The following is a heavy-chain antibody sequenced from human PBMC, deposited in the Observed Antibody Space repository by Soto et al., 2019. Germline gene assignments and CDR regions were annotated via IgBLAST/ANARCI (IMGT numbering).Heavy chain of an antibody. CDR3: ARDPGGYYFDY. J-gene: IGHJ4*02. V-gene: IGHV3-30*04. CDR2: ISYDGSNK. Sequence: GGSLRLSCAASGFTFSSYAMHWVRQAPSKGLEWVAVISYDGSNKYYADSVKGRFTISRDNSKNTLNLQMNSLRAEDTAVYYCARDPGGYYFDYWGQGTLVTVSS. CDR1: GFTFSSYA. D-gene: IGHD3-16*01.